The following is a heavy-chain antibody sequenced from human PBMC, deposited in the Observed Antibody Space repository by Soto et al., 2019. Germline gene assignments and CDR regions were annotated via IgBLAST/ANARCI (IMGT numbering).Heavy chain of an antibody. V-gene: IGHV3-30*18. J-gene: IGHJ5*02. D-gene: IGHD3-3*01. Sequence: QVQLVESGGGVVQPGRSLRLSCAASGFNFSSYGMHWVRQAPGKGLEWVAVISYDGSNKYYADSVKGRFTISRDNSKNTLYLQMNSLRAEDTAVYYCAKDLYDFWSGYPPYNWFDPWGQGTLVTVSS. CDR1: GFNFSSYG. CDR2: ISYDGSNK. CDR3: AKDLYDFWSGYPPYNWFDP.